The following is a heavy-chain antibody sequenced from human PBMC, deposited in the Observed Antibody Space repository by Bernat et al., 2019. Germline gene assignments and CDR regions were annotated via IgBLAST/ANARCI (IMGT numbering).Heavy chain of an antibody. D-gene: IGHD3-10*01. CDR2: ISSSSSYI. CDR3: AGDGRFGELPLDY. J-gene: IGHJ4*02. Sequence: EVQLVESGGGLVKPGGSLRLSCAASGFTFSSYSMNWVRQAPGKGLEWVSSISSSSSYIYYADSVKGRFTISRDNAKNSLYLQMNSLRAEDTAVYYCAGDGRFGELPLDYWGQGTLVTVSS. V-gene: IGHV3-21*01. CDR1: GFTFSSYS.